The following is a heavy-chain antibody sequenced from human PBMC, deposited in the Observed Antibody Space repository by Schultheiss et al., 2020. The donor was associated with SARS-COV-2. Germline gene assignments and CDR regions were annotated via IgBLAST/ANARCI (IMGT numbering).Heavy chain of an antibody. CDR2: MNPDSGDT. D-gene: IGHD3-10*01. CDR3: AASSVRGEYYYGMDV. J-gene: IGHJ6*02. CDR1: GYTFTGYY. V-gene: IGHV1-2*02. Sequence: ASVKVSCKASGYTFTGYYMHWVRQAPGQGLEWMGWMNPDSGDTKFAQKFQGRVTMTRDTSIGTAYLELSGLRSEDTAVYYCAASSVRGEYYYGMDVWGQGTTVTVSS.